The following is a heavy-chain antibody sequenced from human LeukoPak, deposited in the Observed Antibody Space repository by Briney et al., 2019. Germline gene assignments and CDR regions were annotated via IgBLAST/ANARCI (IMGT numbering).Heavy chain of an antibody. Sequence: GGSLILSCAASGFTFSSYWMSWVRQAPGKGLEWVANIKQDGSEKYYVDSVKGRFTISRDNAKNSLYLQMNSLRAEDTAVYYCARAASYSSSWYPDVGYWGQGTLVTVSS. CDR3: ARAASYSSSWYPDVGY. J-gene: IGHJ4*02. CDR1: GFTFSSYW. V-gene: IGHV3-7*01. CDR2: IKQDGSEK. D-gene: IGHD6-13*01.